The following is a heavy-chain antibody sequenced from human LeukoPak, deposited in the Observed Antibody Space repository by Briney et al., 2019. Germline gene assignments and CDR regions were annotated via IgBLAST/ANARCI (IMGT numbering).Heavy chain of an antibody. CDR3: AKGRNEDGDAALNY. CDR2: IYSDGST. CDR1: GFTVSSNY. J-gene: IGHJ4*02. Sequence: GGSLRLSCAASGFTVSSNYMSWVRQAPGKGLEWVSLIYSDGSTYYADSVKGRFTISRDNSKTTLYLQMNSLRAEDTAAYHCAKGRNEDGDAALNYWGQGTLVTVSS. D-gene: IGHD4-17*01. V-gene: IGHV3-53*01.